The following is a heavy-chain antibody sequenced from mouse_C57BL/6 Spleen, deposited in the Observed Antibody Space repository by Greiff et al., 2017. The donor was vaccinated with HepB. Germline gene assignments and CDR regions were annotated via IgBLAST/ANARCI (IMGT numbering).Heavy chain of an antibody. CDR3: ARSNYTTLYAMDY. CDR1: GYSITSGYY. V-gene: IGHV3-6*01. D-gene: IGHD2-5*01. CDR2: ISYDGSN. Sequence: EVKLLESGPGLVKPSQSLSLTCSVTGYSITSGYYWNWIRQFPGNKLEWMGYISYDGSNNYNPSLNNRISITRDTSKNQFFLKLNSVTTEDTATYYGARSNYTTLYAMDYWGQGTSVTVSS. J-gene: IGHJ4*01.